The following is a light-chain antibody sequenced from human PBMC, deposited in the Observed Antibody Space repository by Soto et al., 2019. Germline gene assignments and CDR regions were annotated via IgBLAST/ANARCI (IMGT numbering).Light chain of an antibody. CDR3: QQYETYPVT. Sequence: DIRMTQSPSTLSASVGDKVTITCRASQSISTWLAWYQQMPGTAPKVLISKASTLESGVPSRFSGSGSGTDFTLTISSLQPDDFATYYCQQYETYPVTFGGGTKVETK. V-gene: IGKV1-5*03. CDR1: QSISTW. CDR2: KAS. J-gene: IGKJ4*01.